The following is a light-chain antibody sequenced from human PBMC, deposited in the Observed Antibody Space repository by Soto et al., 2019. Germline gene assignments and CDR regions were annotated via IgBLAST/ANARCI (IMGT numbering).Light chain of an antibody. V-gene: IGKV3-15*01. CDR2: GTS. CDR3: QQCDNWPSVT. CDR1: QSVGRS. Sequence: IVMTQSPATLSVSPGERATLSCRASQSVGRSLAWYQQKPGQAPRLLIYGTSARATGIPATFSGSGSGTEFTLTISSLQSEDFAIYYCQQCDNWPSVTFGGGTKVEIK. J-gene: IGKJ4*01.